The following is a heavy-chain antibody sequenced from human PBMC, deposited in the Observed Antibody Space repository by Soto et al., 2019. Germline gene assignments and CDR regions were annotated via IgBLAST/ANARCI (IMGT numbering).Heavy chain of an antibody. D-gene: IGHD2-2*01. CDR2: IYHSGTT. CDR3: ARWRNDRSYTSCYHFDF. CDR1: DFSISSGHY. J-gene: IGHJ4*02. Sequence: PSETLSLTCAVSDFSISSGHYWGWIRQPPGKGLEWIGSIYHSGTTYNNPSLKSRVTMSVDTSKNQFSLKLTSVTAADTALYYCARWRNDRSYTSCYHFDFWGQGTLVTVSS. V-gene: IGHV4-38-2*01.